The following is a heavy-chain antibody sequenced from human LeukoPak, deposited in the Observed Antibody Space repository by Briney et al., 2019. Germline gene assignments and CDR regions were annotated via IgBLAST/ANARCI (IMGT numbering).Heavy chain of an antibody. CDR1: GGSISSYY. J-gene: IGHJ4*02. CDR2: IYYSGST. CDR3: ARARVTVTTIYFDY. D-gene: IGHD4-17*01. Sequence: KPSETLSLTCTVSGGSISSYYWSWIRQPPGKGLEWIGYIYYSGSTNYNPSLKSRVTISVDTSKNQFSLKLSSVTAADTAVYYCARARVTVTTIYFDYWGQGTLVTVSS. V-gene: IGHV4-59*01.